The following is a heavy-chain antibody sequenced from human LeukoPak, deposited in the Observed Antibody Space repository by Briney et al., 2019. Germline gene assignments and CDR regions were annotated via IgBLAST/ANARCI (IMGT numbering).Heavy chain of an antibody. CDR2: INPDSGDT. D-gene: IGHD6-13*01. CDR1: RYIFTDYY. CDR3: ARQQQVAIDY. V-gene: IGHV1-2*02. Sequence: GASVKVSCKASRYIFTDYYMHWVRQAPGQGLEWMGWINPDSGDTDYAQKFQARVTMTRDTSISTAYMELSRLRSDDTAVYYCARQQQVAIDYWGQGTLVTVSS. J-gene: IGHJ4*02.